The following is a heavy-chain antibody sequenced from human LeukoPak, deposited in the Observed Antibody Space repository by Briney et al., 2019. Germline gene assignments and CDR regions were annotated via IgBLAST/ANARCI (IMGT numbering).Heavy chain of an antibody. CDR2: IYYSGST. D-gene: IGHD6-6*01. CDR1: GGPISSSSYY. J-gene: IGHJ4*02. V-gene: IGHV4-39*01. CDR3: ARLPEYSSSFIDD. Sequence: NPSETLFLTCTVSGGPISSSSYYWGWIRQPPGKGLEWIGSIYYSGSTYYNPSLKSRVTISVDTSKSQFSLKLSSVTAADTAVYYCARLPEYSSSFIDDWGQGTLVTVSS.